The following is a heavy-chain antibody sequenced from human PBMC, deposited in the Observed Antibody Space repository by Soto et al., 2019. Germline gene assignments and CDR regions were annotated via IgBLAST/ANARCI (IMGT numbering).Heavy chain of an antibody. CDR1: GYTFTSYG. CDR3: ARALAVAGNG. V-gene: IGHV1-18*01. D-gene: IGHD6-19*01. J-gene: IGHJ4*02. Sequence: ASVKVSCKASGYTFTSYGISWVRQAPGQGLEWMGWISAYNGNTNYAQKLQGRFTISRDNSKNTLYLQMNSLRAEDTAVYYCARALAVAGNGWGQGTLVTVSS. CDR2: ISAYNGNT.